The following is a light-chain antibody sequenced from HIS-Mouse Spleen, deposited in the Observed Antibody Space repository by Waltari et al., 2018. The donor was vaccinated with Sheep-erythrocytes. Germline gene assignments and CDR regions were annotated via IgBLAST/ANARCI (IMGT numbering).Light chain of an antibody. CDR1: ALPKKY. Sequence: SYEQTQPPSVSVSPGQTARITFSGDALPKKYAYWYQQKSGQAPVLVIYEDSKRPSGIPERFSGSSSGTMATLTISGAQVEDEADYYCYSTDSSGNHRVFGGGTKLTVL. V-gene: IGLV3-10*01. CDR2: EDS. CDR3: YSTDSSGNHRV. J-gene: IGLJ3*02.